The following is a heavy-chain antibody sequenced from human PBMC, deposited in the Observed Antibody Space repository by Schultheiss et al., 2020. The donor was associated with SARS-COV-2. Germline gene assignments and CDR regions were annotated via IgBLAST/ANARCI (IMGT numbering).Heavy chain of an antibody. V-gene: IGHV4-34*01. D-gene: IGHD2-15*01. J-gene: IGHJ5*02. CDR2: INHSGST. CDR3: ARGSQDVVVVVAAPRYNWFGP. Sequence: SETLSLTCAVYGGSFSGYYWSWIRQPPGKGLEWIGEINHSGSTNYNPSLKSRVTISVDTSKNQFSLKLSSVTAADTAVYYCARGSQDVVVVVAAPRYNWFGPWGQGTLVTVSS. CDR1: GGSFSGYY.